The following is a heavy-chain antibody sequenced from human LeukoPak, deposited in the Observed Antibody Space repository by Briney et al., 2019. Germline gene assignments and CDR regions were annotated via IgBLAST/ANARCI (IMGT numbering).Heavy chain of an antibody. V-gene: IGHV3-74*01. CDR2: INSDGSIT. CDR1: GFIFSNYW. J-gene: IGHJ4*02. CDR3: AGGRYPAAALD. D-gene: IGHD6-13*01. Sequence: GGSLRLSCAASGFIFSNYWMHWVRQAPGKGLMWVSRINSDGSITTYADFVKGRFTISRDNDRNTLYLQMNSLRAEDTAVYYCAGGRYPAAALDWGQGTLVTVSS.